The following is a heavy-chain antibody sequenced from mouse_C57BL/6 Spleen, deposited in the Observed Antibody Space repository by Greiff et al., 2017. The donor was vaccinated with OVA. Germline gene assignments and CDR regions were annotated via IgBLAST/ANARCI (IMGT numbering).Heavy chain of an antibody. J-gene: IGHJ1*03. V-gene: IGHV1-82*01. CDR3: ARFPDSSGYGYFDV. CDR2: IYPGDGDT. CDR1: GYAFSSSW. Sequence: VQLQESGPELVKPGASVKISCKASGYAFSSSWMNWVKQRPGKGLEWIGRIYPGDGDTNYNGKFKGKATLTADKSSSTAYMQLSSLTSEDSAVYFCARFPDSSGYGYFDVWGTGTTVTVSS. D-gene: IGHD3-2*02.